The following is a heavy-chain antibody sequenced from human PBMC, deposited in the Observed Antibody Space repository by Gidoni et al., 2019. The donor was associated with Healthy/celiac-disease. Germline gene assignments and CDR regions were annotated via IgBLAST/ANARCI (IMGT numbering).Heavy chain of an antibody. Sequence: EVQLVESGGGLVKPGGSLRLSCAASGFTFISYSMNWVRQAPGKGLEWVSSISSSSSYIYYADSVKGRFTISRDNAKNSLYLQMNSLRAEDTAVYYCAREWDYGSGSYVGYYYGMDVWGQGTTVTVSS. J-gene: IGHJ6*02. V-gene: IGHV3-21*01. CDR3: AREWDYGSGSYVGYYYGMDV. CDR2: ISSSSSYI. CDR1: GFTFISYS. D-gene: IGHD3-10*01.